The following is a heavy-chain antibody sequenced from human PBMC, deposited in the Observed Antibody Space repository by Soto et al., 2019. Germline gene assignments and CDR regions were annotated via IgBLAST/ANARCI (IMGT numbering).Heavy chain of an antibody. D-gene: IGHD6-6*01. CDR2: IYYSGST. J-gene: IGHJ6*02. Sequence: PSETLSLTCTVSGGSISSGGYYWSWIRQHPGKGLEWIGYIYYSGSTYYNPSLKSRVTISVDTSKNQFSLKLSSVTAADTAVYYCARPSSIAARPYYYYGMDVWGQGTTVTVSS. CDR3: ARPSSIAARPYYYYGMDV. CDR1: GGSISSGGYY. V-gene: IGHV4-31*03.